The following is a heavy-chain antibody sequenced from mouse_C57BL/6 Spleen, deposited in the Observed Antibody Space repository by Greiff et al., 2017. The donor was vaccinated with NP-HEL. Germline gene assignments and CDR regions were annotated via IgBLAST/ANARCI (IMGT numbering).Heavy chain of an antibody. CDR3: AREENYHYYGSEGDAMDY. Sequence: EVQLQQSVAELVRPGASVKLSCTASGFNIKNTYMHWVKQRPEQGLEWIGRIDPANGNTKYAPKFQGKATITADTSSNTAYLQLSSLTSEDTAIYYCAREENYHYYGSEGDAMDYWGQGTSVTVSS. J-gene: IGHJ4*01. D-gene: IGHD1-1*01. CDR1: GFNIKNTY. V-gene: IGHV14-3*01. CDR2: IDPANGNT.